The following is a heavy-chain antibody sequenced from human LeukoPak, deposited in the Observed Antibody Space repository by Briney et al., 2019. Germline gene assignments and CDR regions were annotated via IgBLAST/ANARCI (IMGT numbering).Heavy chain of an antibody. D-gene: IGHD6-19*01. CDR3: VRHLGSEQWLVPDPYYFDY. Sequence: PSETLSLTCTVSGGSISSSSYYWDWIRQPPGKGLEWIGSIYYSGSTYYNPSLKSRVTISVDTSKNQFSLKLSSVTAADTAVYYCVRHLGSEQWLVPDPYYFDYWGQGTLVTVSS. V-gene: IGHV4-39*01. CDR2: IYYSGST. J-gene: IGHJ4*02. CDR1: GGSISSSSYY.